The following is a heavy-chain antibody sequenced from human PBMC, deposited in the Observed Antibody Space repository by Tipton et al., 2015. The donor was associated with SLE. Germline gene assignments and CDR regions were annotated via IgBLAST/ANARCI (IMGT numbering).Heavy chain of an antibody. J-gene: IGHJ4*02. CDR3: AVNVVVQVQVDY. Sequence: PGLVKPSETLSLICNVSGHSISSGYYWGWIRQFPGKGLEWIGSFYHSGSTYYNPSLKSRVTISVDTSKNQFSLKLTSVTAADTAVHYCAVNVVVQVQVDYRGPGSLFT. V-gene: IGHV4-38-2*02. D-gene: IGHD2-21*01. CDR2: FYHSGST. CDR1: GHSISSGYY.